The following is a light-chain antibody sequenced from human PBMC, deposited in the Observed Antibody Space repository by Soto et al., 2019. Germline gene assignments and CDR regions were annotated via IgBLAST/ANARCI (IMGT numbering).Light chain of an antibody. V-gene: IGKV3-20*01. J-gene: IGKJ5*01. CDR3: HHYGGSPIT. Sequence: EIVLTQSPGTLSLSPGARSPLSCRASQSVNSDYLGWFQQKPGQAPRLLIYGASTRATGIPDRFSGSGSGTDFTLTISRLEPEDFAVYYCHHYGGSPITFGQGTRLEIK. CDR2: GAS. CDR1: QSVNSDY.